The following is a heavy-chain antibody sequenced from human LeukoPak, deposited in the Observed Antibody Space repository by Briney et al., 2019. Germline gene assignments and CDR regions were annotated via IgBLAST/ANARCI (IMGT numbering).Heavy chain of an antibody. J-gene: IGHJ4*02. D-gene: IGHD2-21*01. Sequence: GGSLRLSCAASGFFFSSYWMSWVRQAPGKGLEWVSVIYSGGSTYYPDSVKSRCIISRDNSKNPMYLQMNRLRAEDTAVYYCARVRGLFHPVSYWGQGTLVTVSS. CDR2: IYSGGST. V-gene: IGHV3-53*01. CDR3: ARVRGLFHPVSY. CDR1: GFFFSSYW.